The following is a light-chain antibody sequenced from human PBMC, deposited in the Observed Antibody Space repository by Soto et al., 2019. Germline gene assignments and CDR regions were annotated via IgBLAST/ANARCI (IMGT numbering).Light chain of an antibody. CDR2: EVS. V-gene: IGLV2-14*01. J-gene: IGLJ1*01. CDR1: SSDVGGYNY. CDR3: SSYTSSSKV. Sequence: QSALTQPASVSGSPGQSITISCTGTSSDVGGYNYVSWYQQHPGKAPKLMIYEVSNRPSGVSNRFPGSKSGNTASLTISGLQAEDEADYYCSSYTSSSKVFGTGTKLTVL.